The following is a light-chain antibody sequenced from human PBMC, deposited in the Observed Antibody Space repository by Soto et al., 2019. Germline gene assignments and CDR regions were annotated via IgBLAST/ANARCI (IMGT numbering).Light chain of an antibody. V-gene: IGKV4-1*01. CDR3: QQYYSTPPT. J-gene: IGKJ4*01. Sequence: DIVMTQSPDSLAVSLGERATINCKSSQSVLYTANTKNYFAWYQQKPGQPPKLLIYWASVLESGVPVRFSGSGSGTNFTLTITTLQAEDVAVYYCQQYYSTPPTFGGGTKVEIK. CDR1: QSVLYTANTKNY. CDR2: WAS.